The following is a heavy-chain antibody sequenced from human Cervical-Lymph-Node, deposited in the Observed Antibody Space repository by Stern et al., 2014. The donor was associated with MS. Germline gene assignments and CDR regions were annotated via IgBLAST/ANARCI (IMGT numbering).Heavy chain of an antibody. Sequence: VQLVESGGGVVQPGRSLRLSCAASGFTFSAYAMHWVRQAPGKGLEWVAVIWSDGSDQYYADSVKGRFTISRDNSKKTLYLQMNSLRAEDTAVFYCARDYYYGSGSYYSGGVDVWGQGTTVTVSS. V-gene: IGHV3-33*01. CDR2: IWSDGSDQ. J-gene: IGHJ6*02. CDR1: GFTFSAYA. CDR3: ARDYYYGSGSYYSGGVDV. D-gene: IGHD3-10*01.